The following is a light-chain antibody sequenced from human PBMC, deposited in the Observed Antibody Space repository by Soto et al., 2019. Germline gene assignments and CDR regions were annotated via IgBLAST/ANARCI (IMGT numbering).Light chain of an antibody. J-gene: IGKJ1*01. CDR1: QSTSTW. V-gene: IGKV1-5*03. CDR3: KQYITYPYA. Sequence: DIQMTQSPSTLSASVGDRVTITCRASQSTSTWLAWYQQRPGKTPKLLISEASKLESGVPSRFSGNGSGTEFTLTISSLQPDDFATYYCKQYITYPYAFGQGTKMEIK. CDR2: EAS.